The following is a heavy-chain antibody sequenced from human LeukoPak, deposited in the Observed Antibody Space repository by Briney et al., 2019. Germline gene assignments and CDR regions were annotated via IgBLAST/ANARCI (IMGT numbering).Heavy chain of an antibody. V-gene: IGHV4-59*01. Sequence: PSETLSLTCTVSGGSISSYYWSWLRQPRGKGLEGLGYIYYSGSTNYNPSLKSRVTISVDTSKNQFSLKLSSVTAADTAVYYCARSRTVTTLNWFDPWGQGTLVTVSS. CDR3: ARSRTVTTLNWFDP. CDR2: IYYSGST. CDR1: GGSISSYY. J-gene: IGHJ5*02. D-gene: IGHD1-14*01.